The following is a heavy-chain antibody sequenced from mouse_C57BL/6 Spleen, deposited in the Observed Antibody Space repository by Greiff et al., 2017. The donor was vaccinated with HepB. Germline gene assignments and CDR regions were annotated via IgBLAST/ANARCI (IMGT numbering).Heavy chain of an antibody. V-gene: IGHV3-6*01. D-gene: IGHD4-1*01. CDR2: ISYDGSN. CDR1: GYSITSGYY. Sequence: EVQLQQSGPGLVKPSQSLSLTCSVTGYSITSGYYWNWIRQFPGNKLEWMGYISYDGSNNYNPSLKNRISITRDTSKNQFFLKLNSVTTEDTATYYCARVGGTGAMDYWGQGTSVTVSS. CDR3: ARVGGTGAMDY. J-gene: IGHJ4*01.